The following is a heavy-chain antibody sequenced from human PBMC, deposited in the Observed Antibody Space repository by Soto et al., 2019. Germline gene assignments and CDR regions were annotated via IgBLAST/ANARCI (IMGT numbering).Heavy chain of an antibody. V-gene: IGHV4-39*07. CDR3: ASVGGYSYGLQT. CDR2: IYYSGST. J-gene: IGHJ4*02. CDR1: GGSISSSSYY. Sequence: SETLSLTCTVSGGSISSSSYYWGWIRQPPGKGLEWIGSIYYSGSTYYNPSLKSRVTISVDTSKNQFSLKLSSVTAADTAVYYCASVGGYSYGLQTWGQGTLVTVSS. D-gene: IGHD5-18*01.